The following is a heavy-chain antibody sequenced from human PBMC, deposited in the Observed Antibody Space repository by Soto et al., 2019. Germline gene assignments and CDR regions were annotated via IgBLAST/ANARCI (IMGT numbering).Heavy chain of an antibody. V-gene: IGHV4-59*08. CDR2: IYYSGST. J-gene: IGHJ3*02. CDR1: GGSISSYY. CDR3: ASATYYDFWSGSPAMNAFDI. D-gene: IGHD3-3*01. Sequence: SETLSLTCTVSGGSISSYYWSWIRQPPGKGLEWIGYIYYSGSTNYNPSLKSRVAISVDTSKNQFSLKLSSVTAADTAVYYCASATYYDFWSGSPAMNAFDIWGQRTMVTVSS.